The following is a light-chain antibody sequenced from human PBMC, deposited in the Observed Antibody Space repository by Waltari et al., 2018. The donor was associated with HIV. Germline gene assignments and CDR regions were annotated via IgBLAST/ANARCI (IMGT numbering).Light chain of an antibody. CDR3: AAWDDSVNGWV. V-gene: IGLV1-44*01. CDR1: TSNIGSNP. J-gene: IGLJ3*02. Sequence: QSVLTQPPSASETPGPRVTISCSGSTSNIGSNPVTWYQQLPGTAPKLLIYTNKQRPSGVPDRFSGSKYGTSASLAISGLQSEDEAHYYCAAWDDSVNGWVFGGGTKLTVL. CDR2: TNK.